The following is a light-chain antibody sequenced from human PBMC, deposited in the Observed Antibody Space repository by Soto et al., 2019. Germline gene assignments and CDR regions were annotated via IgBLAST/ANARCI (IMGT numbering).Light chain of an antibody. CDR3: QQYNSYPWT. CDR1: QSISSW. J-gene: IGKJ1*01. CDR2: HAS. Sequence: IQMTQSPSTLSASVGDRVTITCRASQSISSWLAWYQQKPGKAPKLLIYHASSLESGVPSRFRGSGSGTEFTLTITSLQPDDFATYYCQQYNSYPWTFGQGTKVDIK. V-gene: IGKV1-5*01.